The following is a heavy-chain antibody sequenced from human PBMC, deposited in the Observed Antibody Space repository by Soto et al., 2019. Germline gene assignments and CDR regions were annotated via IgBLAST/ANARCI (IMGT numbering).Heavy chain of an antibody. CDR3: VRGGGGGLFDP. V-gene: IGHV3-11*06. CDR2: ISPGRRYP. Sequence: QVQLVVSGGGLVPPGGSLRLSCAGSGFTFGDSYMSWIRQDPGKGLEWLSYISPGRRYPAYADSVKGRFTISRDNAKRSLYLQMMSLTAEDTAIYYCVRGGGGGLFDPWGQGTMVTVSS. D-gene: IGHD2-15*01. J-gene: IGHJ5*02. CDR1: GFTFGDSY.